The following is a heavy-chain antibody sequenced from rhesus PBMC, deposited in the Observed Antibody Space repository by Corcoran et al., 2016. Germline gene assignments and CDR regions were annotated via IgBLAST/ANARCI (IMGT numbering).Heavy chain of an antibody. CDR1: GFSLTTSGMG. CDR3: ARGGYFDY. CDR2: IYWDDDK. Sequence: QVTLKESGPALVKPTQTLTLTCTFSGFSLTTSGMGVGLIRQPPVKALEWLALIYWDDDKRYSTSLKCRLTIDKDTAKNQVVITMTNMDPVDTATYYCARGGYFDYWGQGVLVTVSS. J-gene: IGHJ4*01. V-gene: IGHV2-174*01.